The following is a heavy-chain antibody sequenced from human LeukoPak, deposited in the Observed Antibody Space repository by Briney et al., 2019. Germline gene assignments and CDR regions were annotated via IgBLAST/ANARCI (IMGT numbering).Heavy chain of an antibody. CDR1: GFTFSSYS. CDR2: ISSSSSYI. J-gene: IGHJ4*02. D-gene: IGHD1-20*01. CDR3: ARAVMYNWNPPGY. V-gene: IGHV3-21*01. Sequence: GGSLRLSCAASGFTFSSYSMNWVRQAPGKGLESVSSISSSSSYIYYADSVKGRFTISRDNAKNSLYLQMNSLRAEDTAVYYCARAVMYNWNPPGYWRQGTLVTVSS.